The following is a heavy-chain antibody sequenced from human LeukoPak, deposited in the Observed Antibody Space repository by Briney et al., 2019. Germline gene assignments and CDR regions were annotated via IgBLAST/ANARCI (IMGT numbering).Heavy chain of an antibody. CDR1: GYTFTSYH. CDR2: INANSGGT. V-gene: IGHV1-2*02. J-gene: IGHJ4*02. D-gene: IGHD5-24*01. CDR3: ARGTATDIDY. Sequence: ASLKVSCKASGYTFTSYHMHWVRQAPGQGLEWMGWINANSGGTNYAQKFQGRVTITRDTSISTAYMELSRLRSDDTAVYYCARGTATDIDYWGQGTLVTVPS.